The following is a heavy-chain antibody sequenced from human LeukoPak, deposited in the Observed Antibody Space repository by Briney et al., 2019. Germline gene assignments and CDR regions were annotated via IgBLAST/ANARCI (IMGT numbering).Heavy chain of an antibody. CDR1: GFIFSHYG. V-gene: IGHV3-33*01. D-gene: IGHD4-11*01. Sequence: PGRPLRLSCAASGFIFSHYGMHWVRQAPGKGLEWVAAIWSDASNRFYAGSVKGRFTISRDNSQNTLFLQMNSLRAEDTAMYYCARDAQRGFDYSNSLEYWGHGTLVTVSS. J-gene: IGHJ4*01. CDR2: IWSDASNR. CDR3: ARDAQRGFDYSNSLEY.